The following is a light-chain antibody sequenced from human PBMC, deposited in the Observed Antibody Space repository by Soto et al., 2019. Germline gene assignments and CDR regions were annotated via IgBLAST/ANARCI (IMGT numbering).Light chain of an antibody. J-gene: IGKJ4*01. CDR2: GAS. CDR3: QQYGSSPPALS. CDR1: QSVSCSY. V-gene: IGKV3-20*01. Sequence: EIVLTQSPGTLSLSPGERATLACRASQSVSCSYLAWYQQKPGQAPRLLIYGASSRATGIPDRFSGSGSGTDFTLTISRLEPEDFALYYCQQYGSSPPALSFGGGTKVEIK.